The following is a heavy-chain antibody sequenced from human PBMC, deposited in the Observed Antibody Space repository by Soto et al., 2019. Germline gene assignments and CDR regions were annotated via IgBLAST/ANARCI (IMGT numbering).Heavy chain of an antibody. CDR2: IYYSGST. J-gene: IGHJ4*02. CDR1: GGSISSSSYY. Sequence: QLQLQESGPGLVKPSETLSLTCTVSGGSISSSSYYWGWIRQSPGKGLEWIGNIYYSGSTYYNPSRKSGVTISVDTSKNQFSLKLSSVTAADTAVYYCARRGGSSPFDYWGQGTLVTVSS. V-gene: IGHV4-39*01. CDR3: ARRGGSSPFDY. D-gene: IGHD1-26*01.